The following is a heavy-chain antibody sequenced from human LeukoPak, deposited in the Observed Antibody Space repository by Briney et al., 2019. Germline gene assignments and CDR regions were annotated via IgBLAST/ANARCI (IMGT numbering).Heavy chain of an antibody. Sequence: ASVKVSCKASGYTFTSYGISWVRQAPGQGLEWMGWISAYNGNTNYAQKLQGRVTMTTDTSTSTAYMELRSLRSDDTAVYYCARDRTVFGVVINGLDIWGQGTMVTVSS. CDR1: GYTFTSYG. J-gene: IGHJ3*02. CDR3: ARDRTVFGVVINGLDI. D-gene: IGHD3-3*01. CDR2: ISAYNGNT. V-gene: IGHV1-18*01.